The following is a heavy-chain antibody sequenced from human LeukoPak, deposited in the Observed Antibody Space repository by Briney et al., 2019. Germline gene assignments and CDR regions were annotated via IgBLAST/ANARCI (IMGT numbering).Heavy chain of an antibody. V-gene: IGHV5-51*01. CDR3: ARRDYYYDSSYYSDQYDWYFDL. D-gene: IGHD3-22*01. Sequence: GESLKISCKHSEYSFPNYCIGWVRRMPGKGLEWMGIIYPGDSDTRYSPSFQGQVTISADKSISTAYLQWRSLKPSDTAMFYCARRDYYYDSSYYSDQYDWYFDLWGRGTLVTVSS. J-gene: IGHJ2*01. CDR2: IYPGDSDT. CDR1: EYSFPNYC.